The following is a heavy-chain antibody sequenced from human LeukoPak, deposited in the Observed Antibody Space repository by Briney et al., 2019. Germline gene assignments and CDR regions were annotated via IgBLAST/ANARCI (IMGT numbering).Heavy chain of an antibody. Sequence: SETLSLTCTVSGGVSISGDYWSWIRPPPEKGLEYIGYIYYSATGITNYNPSLKSRVTISVDTSKNQFSLKLSSLTPADTAVYYCARLAARRGYYYYGMDVWGQGTTVTVSS. CDR1: GGVSISGDY. J-gene: IGHJ6*02. CDR3: ARLAARRGYYYYGMDV. V-gene: IGHV4-59*01. D-gene: IGHD3-10*01. CDR2: IYYSATGIT.